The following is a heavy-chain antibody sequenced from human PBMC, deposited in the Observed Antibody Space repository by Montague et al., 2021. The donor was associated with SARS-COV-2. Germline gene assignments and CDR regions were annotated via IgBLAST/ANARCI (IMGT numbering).Heavy chain of an antibody. CDR2: IYYSGST. V-gene: IGHV4-31*03. CDR1: GGSISSGGYY. J-gene: IGHJ3*02. CDR3: ASASITMIVVVDGFDI. D-gene: IGHD3-22*01. Sequence: TLSLTCTVSGGSISSGGYYWSWIRQHPGKGLEWIGYIYYSGSTYYNPSLKSRVTISVDTSKNQFSLKLSSVTAADTAVYHCASASITMIVVVDGFDIWGQGTMVTVSS.